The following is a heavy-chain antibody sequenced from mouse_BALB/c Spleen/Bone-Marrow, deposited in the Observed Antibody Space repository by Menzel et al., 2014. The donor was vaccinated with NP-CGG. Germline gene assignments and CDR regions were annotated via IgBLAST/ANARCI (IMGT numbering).Heavy chain of an antibody. CDR2: IWAGGST. V-gene: IGHV2-9*02. CDR3: ARDPVYDNYDAMDY. CDR1: GFSLTSYG. J-gene: IGHJ4*01. D-gene: IGHD2-3*01. Sequence: VQLQESGPGLVAPSRSLSITCTVSGFSLTSYGVHWVRQPPGKGLEWLGVIWAGGSTNYNSALMSRLSISKDNSKSQVFLKMNSLQTDDTAMYYCARDPVYDNYDAMDYWGQGTSATVSS.